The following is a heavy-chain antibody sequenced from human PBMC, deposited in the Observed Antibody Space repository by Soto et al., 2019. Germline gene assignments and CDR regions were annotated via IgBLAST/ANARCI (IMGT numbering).Heavy chain of an antibody. Sequence: QVQLMQSGAEVKKPGASVKVACKASGETVTYYYIHWVRQTPGQGLEWMGTVNPSGGHTTYAQHFLGRVTLTRDTSTSTLYMELTSLTSDDTAIYDCARGGHVVVVTAALDYWGQGTLVTVSS. D-gene: IGHD2-21*02. CDR3: ARGGHVVVVTAALDY. V-gene: IGHV1-46*01. J-gene: IGHJ4*02. CDR2: VNPSGGHT. CDR1: GETVTYYY.